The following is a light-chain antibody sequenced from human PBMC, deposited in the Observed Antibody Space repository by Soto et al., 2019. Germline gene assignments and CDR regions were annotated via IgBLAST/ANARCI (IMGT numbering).Light chain of an antibody. CDR1: QNVDNY. CDR2: GAS. V-gene: IGKV3-20*01. J-gene: IGKJ5*01. Sequence: EVVLTQSPATLSLSPGGSATLSCRASQNVDNYLAWYQQKPGQAPRLLIYGASSRATGIPDRFSGTGSETDFTLTISRLEPEDFAVYYCQQYDNSPITFGQGTRLEIK. CDR3: QQYDNSPIT.